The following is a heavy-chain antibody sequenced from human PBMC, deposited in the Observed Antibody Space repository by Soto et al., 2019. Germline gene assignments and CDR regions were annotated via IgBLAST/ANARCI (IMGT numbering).Heavy chain of an antibody. D-gene: IGHD6-13*01. V-gene: IGHV1-69*02. J-gene: IGHJ3*02. CDR2: IIPILGIA. CDR3: ARFGSSWYSDAFDI. CDR1: GGTFSSYT. Sequence: SVKVSCKASGGTFSSYTISWVRQAPGQGLEWMGRIIPILGIANYAQKFQGRVTITADKSTSTAYMELSSLRSEDTAVYYCARFGSSWYSDAFDIWGQGTMVTV.